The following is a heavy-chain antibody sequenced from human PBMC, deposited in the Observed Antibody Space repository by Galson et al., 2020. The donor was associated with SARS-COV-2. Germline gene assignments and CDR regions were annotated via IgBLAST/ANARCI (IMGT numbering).Heavy chain of an antibody. CDR2: IYTSGST. CDR1: GGSISSYY. V-gene: IGHV4-4*07. J-gene: IGHJ6*02. Sequence: ETLSLTCTVSGGSISSYYWSWIRQPAGKGLAWIGRIYTSGSTNYNPSLKSRVTMSVDTSKNQFSLKLSSVTAADTAVYYCARERMVRGVINYYYYGMDVWGQGTTVTVSS. CDR3: ARERMVRGVINYYYYGMDV. D-gene: IGHD3-10*01.